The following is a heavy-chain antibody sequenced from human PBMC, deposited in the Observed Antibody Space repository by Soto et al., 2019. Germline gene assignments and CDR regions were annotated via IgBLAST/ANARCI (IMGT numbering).Heavy chain of an antibody. CDR1: GGSISSYY. Sequence: SETLSLTCTVSGGSISSYYWSWIRQPPGKGLEWIGNIYYSGSTKNNPSLKSRVTMSLDTSRNQFSLKLSSVTAADTAVYHCASVLIAAAGTDYFDYWGQGIRVTVS. D-gene: IGHD6-13*01. CDR3: ASVLIAAAGTDYFDY. CDR2: IYYSGST. J-gene: IGHJ4*02. V-gene: IGHV4-59*01.